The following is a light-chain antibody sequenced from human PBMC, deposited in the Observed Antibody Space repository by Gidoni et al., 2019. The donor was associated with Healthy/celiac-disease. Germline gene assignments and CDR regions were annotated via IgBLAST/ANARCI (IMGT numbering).Light chain of an antibody. CDR1: QSISSW. J-gene: IGKJ1*01. Sequence: DIQMTQSPSTLSASVGDRVTITCRASQSISSWLAWYQQKPGKAPKLLIYKASSLESGVPSRFSCRGSGTEFTLTIRSLQPDDFATYYGQQYNSYSQTFGQGTKVEIK. CDR2: KAS. CDR3: QQYNSYSQT. V-gene: IGKV1-5*03.